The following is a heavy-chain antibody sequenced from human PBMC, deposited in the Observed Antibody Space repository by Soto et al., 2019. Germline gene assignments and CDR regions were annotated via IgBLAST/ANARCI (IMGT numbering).Heavy chain of an antibody. CDR1: GFTFSSYE. J-gene: IGHJ4*02. V-gene: IGHV3-48*03. CDR3: ARGPLQVAATIDY. D-gene: IGHD2-15*01. Sequence: EVQLVESGGGLVQPGGSLRLSCAASGFTFSSYEMNWVRQAPGKGLEWVSYISSSGSTIYYADSVKGRFTISRDNAKNSLYLQMNSLRAEDTAVYYCARGPLQVAATIDYWGQGTLVTVSS. CDR2: ISSSGSTI.